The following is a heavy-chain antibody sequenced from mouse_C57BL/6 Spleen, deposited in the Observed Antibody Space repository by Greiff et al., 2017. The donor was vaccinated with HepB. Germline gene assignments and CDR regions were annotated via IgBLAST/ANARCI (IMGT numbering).Heavy chain of an antibody. Sequence: VQLQQSGAELVRPGASVTLSCKASGYTFTDYEMHWVKQTPVHGLEWIGAIDPETGGTAYNQKFKGKAILTADKSSSTAYMELRRLTSEDSAVYYCTRGEDLSDPFAYWGQGTLVTVSA. CDR1: GYTFTDYE. CDR3: TRGEDLSDPFAY. CDR2: IDPETGGT. V-gene: IGHV1-15*01. D-gene: IGHD2-3*01. J-gene: IGHJ3*01.